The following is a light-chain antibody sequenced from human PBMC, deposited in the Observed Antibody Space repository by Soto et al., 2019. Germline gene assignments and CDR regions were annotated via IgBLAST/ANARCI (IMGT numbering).Light chain of an antibody. CDR1: GSNIGSNL. V-gene: IGLV1-44*01. Sequence: QAVVTQPPSASGTPGQRVTISCSGSGSNIGSNLVIWYQQLPGTAPKLLIYNNNQRPLGVPDRFSGSKSGTSASLAISRLQSEDEADYYCAAWDDGLNGPVFGRGTKLTVL. J-gene: IGLJ2*01. CDR2: NNN. CDR3: AAWDDGLNGPV.